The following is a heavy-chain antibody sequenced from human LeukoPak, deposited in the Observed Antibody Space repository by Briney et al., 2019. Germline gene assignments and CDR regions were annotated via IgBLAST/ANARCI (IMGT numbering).Heavy chain of an antibody. CDR1: GDSISSYF. D-gene: IGHD3-10*01. V-gene: IGHV4-4*07. CDR2: LSTGGIT. CDR3: ARGQVFLWFGDHYYMDV. J-gene: IGHJ6*03. Sequence: SETLSLTCTVSGDSISSYFWTWMRQPAGKGLEWIGRLSTGGITNYNSSLKSRVIMSVDKSTNQFSLKLTSVTAADTAVYYCARGQVFLWFGDHYYMDVWGRGTTVTVSS.